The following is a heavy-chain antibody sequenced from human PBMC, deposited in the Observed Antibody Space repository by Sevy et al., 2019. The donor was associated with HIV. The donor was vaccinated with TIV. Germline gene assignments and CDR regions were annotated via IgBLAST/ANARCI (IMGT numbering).Heavy chain of an antibody. Sequence: PGGSLRLSCVASGFTLSSYWMSWVRQVPGQGLEWVADIKQDGSDKNYLDSVKGRFTISRDNAKKSLYLQMNNLRVEDTALYYCVRVRAFLLFGELPRYRFDSWGQGTLLTVSS. J-gene: IGHJ4*02. CDR1: GFTLSSYW. V-gene: IGHV3-7*04. CDR2: IKQDGSDK. CDR3: VRVRAFLLFGELPRYRFDS. D-gene: IGHD3-10*01.